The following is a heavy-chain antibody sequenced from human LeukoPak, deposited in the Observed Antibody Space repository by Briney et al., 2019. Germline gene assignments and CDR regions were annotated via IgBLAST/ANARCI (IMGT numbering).Heavy chain of an antibody. Sequence: SQTLSLXCTVSGGSISSGSYYWSWIRQPAGKGLEWIGRIYTSGSTNYNPSLKSRVTISVDTSKNQFSLKLSSVTAADTAVYYCARDLGNTMIVGSFDYRGQGTLVTVSS. D-gene: IGHD3-22*01. CDR3: ARDLGNTMIVGSFDY. V-gene: IGHV4-61*02. CDR2: IYTSGST. CDR1: GGSISSGSYY. J-gene: IGHJ4*02.